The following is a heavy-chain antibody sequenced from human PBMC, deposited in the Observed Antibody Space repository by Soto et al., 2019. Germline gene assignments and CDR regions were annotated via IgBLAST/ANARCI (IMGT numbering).Heavy chain of an antibody. V-gene: IGHV3-30-3*01. D-gene: IGHD3-22*01. CDR3: AREYDSSGYRYYYGMDV. CDR1: GFTFSSYA. Sequence: QVQLMESGGGVVQPGRSLRLSCAASGFTFSSYAMHWVRQAPGKGLEWVAVISYDGSNKYYADSVKGRFTISRDNSKNTLYLQMNSLRAEDTAVYYCAREYDSSGYRYYYGMDVWGQGTTVTVSS. J-gene: IGHJ6*02. CDR2: ISYDGSNK.